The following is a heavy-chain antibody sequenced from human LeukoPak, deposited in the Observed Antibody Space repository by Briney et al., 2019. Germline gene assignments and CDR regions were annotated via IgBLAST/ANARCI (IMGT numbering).Heavy chain of an antibody. V-gene: IGHV3-53*01. CDR2: IYRGAST. Sequence: GGSLRLSCAASGITVSSNYMSWVRQAPGKGLEWVSIIYRGASTYYADSVKGRFTISRDNSKNTLYLQMNSLRAEDTAVYYCARERYSYGPDYGMDVWGQGTTVTVS. J-gene: IGHJ6*02. CDR3: ARERYSYGPDYGMDV. CDR1: GITVSSNY. D-gene: IGHD5-18*01.